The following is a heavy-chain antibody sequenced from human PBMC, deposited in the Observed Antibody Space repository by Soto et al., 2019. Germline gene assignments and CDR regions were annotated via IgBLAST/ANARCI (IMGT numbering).Heavy chain of an antibody. V-gene: IGHV4-34*02. Sequence: QVQLQQWGAGLLKPSETLSLTCAVYGGSFNDYYWTWIRQSPGKGLEWIGEIHHSGSTDYNPSLKSRVTMSVDTSQSQFSLNLTSVTAADTALYYCARGLQRRFGGYKGLGHYGMDVCGQGTTVTVSS. CDR2: IHHSGST. D-gene: IGHD5-12*01. CDR1: GGSFNDYY. CDR3: ARGLQRRFGGYKGLGHYGMDV. J-gene: IGHJ6*02.